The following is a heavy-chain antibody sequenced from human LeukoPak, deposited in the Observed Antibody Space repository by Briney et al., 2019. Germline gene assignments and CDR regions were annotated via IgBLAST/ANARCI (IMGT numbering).Heavy chain of an antibody. Sequence: QPGGSLRLSCAASGFTFNAYWMHWVRQVPGKGLVWVSRINRDGSATSYAESVKGRFTISRDNSKNTLYLQMNSLRAEDTAVYYCARDRNVEMATIFLSYGMDVWGQGTTVTVSS. CDR3: ARDRNVEMATIFLSYGMDV. D-gene: IGHD5-24*01. J-gene: IGHJ6*02. CDR1: GFTFNAYW. CDR2: INRDGSAT. V-gene: IGHV3-74*01.